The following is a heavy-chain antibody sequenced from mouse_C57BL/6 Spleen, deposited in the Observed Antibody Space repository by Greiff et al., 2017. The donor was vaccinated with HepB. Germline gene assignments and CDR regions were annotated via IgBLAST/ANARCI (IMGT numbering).Heavy chain of an antibody. CDR3: ARETTVVPLFDY. CDR2: IYPGSGNT. D-gene: IGHD1-1*01. Sequence: VQLQQSGAELVRPGASVKLSCKASGYTFTDYYINWVKQRPGQGLEWIARIYPGSGNTYYNEKFKGKATLTAEKSSSTAYMQLSSLTSEDSAVYFCARETTVVPLFDYWGQGTTLTVSS. CDR1: GYTFTDYY. J-gene: IGHJ2*01. V-gene: IGHV1-76*01.